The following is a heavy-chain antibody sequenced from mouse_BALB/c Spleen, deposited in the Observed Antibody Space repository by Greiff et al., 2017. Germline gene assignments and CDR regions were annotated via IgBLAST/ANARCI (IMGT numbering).Heavy chain of an antibody. Sequence: DVKLQESGPELVKPGASVKISCKASGYTFTDYNMHWVKQSHGKSLEWIGYIYPYNGGTGYNQKFKSKATLTVDNSSSTAYMELRSLTSEDSAVYYCARLGFDYWGQGTTLTVSS. J-gene: IGHJ2*01. CDR3: ARLGFDY. V-gene: IGHV1S29*02. D-gene: IGHD4-1*01. CDR1: GYTFTDYN. CDR2: IYPYNGGT.